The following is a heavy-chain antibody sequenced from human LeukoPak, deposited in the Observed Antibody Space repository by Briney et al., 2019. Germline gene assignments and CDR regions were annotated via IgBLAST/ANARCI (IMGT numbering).Heavy chain of an antibody. J-gene: IGHJ6*02. CDR1: GGSISSGDYY. V-gene: IGHV4-30-4*01. CDR2: IYYSGST. Sequence: SQTLSLTCTVSGGSISSGDYYWSWIRQPPGKGLEWIGYIYYSGSTYCNPSLKSRVTISVDTSKNQFSLKLSSVTAADTAVYYCARDPPQEQGRFGMDVWGQGTTVTVSS. CDR3: ARDPPQEQGRFGMDV. D-gene: IGHD6-19*01.